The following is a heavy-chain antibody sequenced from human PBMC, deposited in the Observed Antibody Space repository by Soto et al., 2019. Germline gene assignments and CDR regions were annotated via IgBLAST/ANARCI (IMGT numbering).Heavy chain of an antibody. CDR1: GGSISSGDYY. V-gene: IGHV4-30-4*01. CDR2: IYYSGST. J-gene: IGHJ4*02. D-gene: IGHD3-16*01. CDR3: ARAGTYYDYVWGSSVLFDY. Sequence: SETLSLTCTVSGGSISSGDYYWSWIRQPPGKGLEWIGYIYYSGSTYYNPSLKSRVTISVDTSKNQFSLKLSSVTAADTAVYYCARAGTYYDYVWGSSVLFDYWGQGTLVTVSS.